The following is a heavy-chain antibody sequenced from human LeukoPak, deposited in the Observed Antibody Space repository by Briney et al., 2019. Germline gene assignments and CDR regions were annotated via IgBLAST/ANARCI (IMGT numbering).Heavy chain of an antibody. CDR2: INSDGSST. Sequence: PGGSLRLSCAASGFTFSSYWMHWVRQAPGKGLVWVSRINSDGSSTSYADSVKGRFTISRDNAKTTLYLQMNSLRAEDTAVYYCARVRDFWSGYYHDYWGQGTLVTVSS. J-gene: IGHJ4*02. CDR3: ARVRDFWSGYYHDY. CDR1: GFTFSSYW. D-gene: IGHD3-3*01. V-gene: IGHV3-74*01.